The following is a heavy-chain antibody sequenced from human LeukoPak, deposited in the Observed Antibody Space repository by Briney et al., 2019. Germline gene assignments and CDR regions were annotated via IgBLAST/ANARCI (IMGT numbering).Heavy chain of an antibody. J-gene: IGHJ4*02. Sequence: PGGSLRLSCVASGFTFSSYEMNWVRQARGKGLEWVSYISSSGSTIYYADSVKGRFTISRDNAKNSLYLQMNSLRAEDTAVYYCAREYCSSTSCYAFDYWGQGTLVTVSS. D-gene: IGHD2-2*01. CDR2: ISSSGSTI. CDR3: AREYCSSTSCYAFDY. CDR1: GFTFSSYE. V-gene: IGHV3-48*03.